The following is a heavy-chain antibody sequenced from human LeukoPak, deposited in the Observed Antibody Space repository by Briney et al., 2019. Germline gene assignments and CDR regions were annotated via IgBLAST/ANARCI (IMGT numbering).Heavy chain of an antibody. CDR2: IKEDGSEI. J-gene: IGHJ4*02. CDR1: GFTFSTYW. V-gene: IGHV3-7*04. D-gene: IGHD5-18*01. CDR3: ARGYSCGY. Sequence: GGSLRLSCAASGFTFSTYWMSWVHQAPGKGLEWVANIKEDGSEINYADSVRGRFTISRDNAKNSLYLQMNSLRAEDTAVYYCARGYSCGYWGQGTLVTVSS.